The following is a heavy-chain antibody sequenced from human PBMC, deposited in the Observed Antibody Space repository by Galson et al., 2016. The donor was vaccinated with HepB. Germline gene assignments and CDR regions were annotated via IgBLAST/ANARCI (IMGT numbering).Heavy chain of an antibody. J-gene: IGHJ4*02. D-gene: IGHD5-12*01. CDR2: IDPTDSYT. Sequence: QSGAEVKKPGESLRISCKGSGYSFTSYWISWVRQMPGKGLEWMGRIDPTDSYTNYTPSFQGHVTISAGKSISTAYLQWSSLKASDTAMYYCAGLGSGYDLGYYFDDRGQGTLVTVSS. CDR3: AGLGSGYDLGYYFDD. CDR1: GYSFTSYW. V-gene: IGHV5-10-1*01.